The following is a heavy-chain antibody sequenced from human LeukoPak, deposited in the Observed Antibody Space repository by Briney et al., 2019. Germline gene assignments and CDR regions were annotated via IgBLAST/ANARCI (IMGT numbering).Heavy chain of an antibody. CDR3: ARDHRPEIQYYYMDV. Sequence: GGSLRLSCAASGFSLSNYGMHWVRQAPGMGLEWVAAILYDGNTKHYADSVKGRFTISRDISKNTFYMQMNSLTAEDTAVYYCARDHRPEIQYYYMDVWGKGTTVAVSS. CDR2: ILYDGNTK. CDR1: GFSLSNYG. J-gene: IGHJ6*03. V-gene: IGHV3-33*01. D-gene: IGHD1-14*01.